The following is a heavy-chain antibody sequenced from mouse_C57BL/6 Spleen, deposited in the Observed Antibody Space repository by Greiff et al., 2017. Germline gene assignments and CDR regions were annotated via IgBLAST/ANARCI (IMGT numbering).Heavy chain of an antibody. V-gene: IGHV5-16*01. D-gene: IGHD2-3*01. CDR1: GFTFSDYY. CDR3: ARGGDDGYYLDY. CDR2: INYDGSST. J-gene: IGHJ2*01. Sequence: EVKVEESEGGLVQPGSSMKLSCTASGFTFSDYYMAWVRQVPEKGLEWVANINYDGSSTYYLDSLKSRFIISRDNAKNILYLQMSSLKSEDTATYYCARGGDDGYYLDYWGQGTTLTVSS.